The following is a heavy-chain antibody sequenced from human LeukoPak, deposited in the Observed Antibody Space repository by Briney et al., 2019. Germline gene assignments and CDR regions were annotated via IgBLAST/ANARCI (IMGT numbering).Heavy chain of an antibody. CDR2: INTNTGNP. CDR3: ARLPGTYYDFWSGYYPDY. D-gene: IGHD3-3*01. Sequence: GASVKVSCKASGYSFTSYAMNWVRQAPGQGLEWMVWINTNTGNPTYAQGFTGRFVFSLDTSVSTAYLQISSLKAEDTAVYYCARLPGTYYDFWSGYYPDYWGQGTLVTVSS. CDR1: GYSFTSYA. J-gene: IGHJ4*02. V-gene: IGHV7-4-1*02.